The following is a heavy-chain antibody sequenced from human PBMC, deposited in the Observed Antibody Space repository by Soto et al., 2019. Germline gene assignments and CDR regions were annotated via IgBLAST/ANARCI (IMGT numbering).Heavy chain of an antibody. D-gene: IGHD3-16*02. CDR2: IIPIFGTA. V-gene: IGHV1-69*12. Sequence: QVQLVQSGAEVKKPGSSVKVSCKASGGTFSSYAISWVRQAPGQGLEWMGGIIPIFGTANYAQKFQGRVTITADESTSTASMELSSLRSEDTAVYYCARGGSSYVWGSYRPNYFDYWGQGTLVTVSS. CDR3: ARGGSSYVWGSYRPNYFDY. J-gene: IGHJ4*02. CDR1: GGTFSSYA.